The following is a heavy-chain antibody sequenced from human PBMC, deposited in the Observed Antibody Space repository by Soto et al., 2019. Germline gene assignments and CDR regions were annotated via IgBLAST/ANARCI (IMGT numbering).Heavy chain of an antibody. J-gene: IGHJ2*01. CDR1: GYTFTSYA. Sequence: QVQLVQSGAEVKKPGASVKVSCKASGYTFTSYAMHWVRQAPGQRLEWMGWINAGNGETKYSQKFQGRVTITRDTAASKAYMELSSLRSEDTAVYFCASVSGNYPHWYFDLWGRGTLVTVSS. V-gene: IGHV1-3*01. D-gene: IGHD3-10*01. CDR3: ASVSGNYPHWYFDL. CDR2: INAGNGET.